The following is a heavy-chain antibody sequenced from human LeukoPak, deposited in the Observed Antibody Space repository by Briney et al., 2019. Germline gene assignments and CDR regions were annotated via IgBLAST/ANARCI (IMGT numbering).Heavy chain of an antibody. CDR3: ARGLYYFHSSGYYSDAFDI. CDR2: ISYDGTNE. D-gene: IGHD3-22*01. Sequence: GGSLRLSCAASGFTFSSSAMHWVRQAPGKGLEWVAFISYDGTNEYYVDSVKGRFTISRDNSKKTLSLQMNSLRAEDTAVYYCARGLYYFHSSGYYSDAFDIWGQGTMVTVSS. V-gene: IGHV3-30*04. CDR1: GFTFSSSA. J-gene: IGHJ3*02.